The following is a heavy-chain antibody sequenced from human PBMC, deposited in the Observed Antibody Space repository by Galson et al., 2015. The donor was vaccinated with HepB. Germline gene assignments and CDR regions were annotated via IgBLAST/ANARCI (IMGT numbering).Heavy chain of an antibody. CDR2: IEPSDSYT. Sequence: QSGAEVKKPGESLRISCKASGYSFTSYWITWVRQMPGKGLEWMGRIEPSDSYTNYSPSFQGHVTISADKSISTAYLQWSSLKASDTAMYYCARQRDYASPRIDYWARESWSPSPQ. D-gene: IGHD4-17*01. CDR3: ARQRDYASPRIDY. V-gene: IGHV5-10-1*01. CDR1: GYSFTSYW. J-gene: IGHJ4*02.